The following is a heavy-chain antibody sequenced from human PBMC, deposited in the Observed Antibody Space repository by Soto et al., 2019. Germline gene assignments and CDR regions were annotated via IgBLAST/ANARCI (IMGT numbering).Heavy chain of an antibody. CDR3: ARGYCSSTSCYSPRTTSGWELDY. CDR2: INHSGST. J-gene: IGHJ4*02. Sequence: PSETLSLTCAVYGGSFSGYYWSWIRQPPGKGLEWIGEINHSGSTNYNPSLKSRVTISVDTSKNQFSLKLSSVTAADTAVYYCARGYCSSTSCYSPRTTSGWELDYWGQGTLVTVSS. V-gene: IGHV4-34*01. D-gene: IGHD2-2*01. CDR1: GGSFSGYY.